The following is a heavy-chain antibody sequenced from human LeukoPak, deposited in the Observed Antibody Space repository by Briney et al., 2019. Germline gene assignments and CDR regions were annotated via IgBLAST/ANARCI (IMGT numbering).Heavy chain of an antibody. CDR1: GYTFTSCD. J-gene: IGHJ5*02. CDR3: ARGVVRGLPYNWFDP. CDR2: MNPNSGNT. D-gene: IGHD3-10*01. Sequence: ASVKVSCKASGYTFTSCDIHWVRQATGQGLEWVGWMNPNSGNTGYAQKFQGRVAMSRNSSISTAYMDLSSLRSEDTAVYYCARGVVRGLPYNWFDPWGQGTLVTVSS. V-gene: IGHV1-8*01.